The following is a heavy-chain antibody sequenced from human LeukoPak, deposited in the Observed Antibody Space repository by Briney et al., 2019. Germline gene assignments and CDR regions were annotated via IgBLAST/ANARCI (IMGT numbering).Heavy chain of an antibody. Sequence: GGSLRLSCAASGFTFSSYAMSWVRQAPGKGLEWVSAISGSGGSTYYADSVKGRFTISRDNSKNSLYLQMNSLRAEDTAVYYCARPIAAAGTGDFQHWGQGTLVTVSS. CDR3: ARPIAAAGTGDFQH. CDR1: GFTFSSYA. CDR2: ISGSGGST. J-gene: IGHJ1*01. D-gene: IGHD6-13*01. V-gene: IGHV3-23*01.